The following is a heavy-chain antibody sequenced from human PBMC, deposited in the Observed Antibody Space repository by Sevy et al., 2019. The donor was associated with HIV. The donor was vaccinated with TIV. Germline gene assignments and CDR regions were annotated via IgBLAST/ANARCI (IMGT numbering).Heavy chain of an antibody. V-gene: IGHV3-30*04. CDR2: ISNDGNNK. CDR1: GFTVSYYA. D-gene: IGHD3-16*01. Sequence: GGSLRLSCVASGFTVSYYAMHWVRQAPGKGLEWVAVISNDGNNKRNAESGKGRFTVSRDKSKNTLYLELNSLRPEDTAIFYCARAPRYYDTSVYFDYWGQGALVTVSS. CDR3: ARAPRYYDTSVYFDY. J-gene: IGHJ4*02.